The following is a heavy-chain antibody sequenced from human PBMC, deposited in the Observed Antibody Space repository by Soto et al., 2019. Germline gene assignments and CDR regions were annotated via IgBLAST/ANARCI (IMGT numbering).Heavy chain of an antibody. V-gene: IGHV4-34*01. D-gene: IGHD6-13*01. J-gene: IGHJ6*02. CDR1: GGSFSGYY. Sequence: SETLSLTCAVYGGSFSGYYWSWIRQPPGKGLEWIGEINHSGSTNYNPSLKSRVTISVDTSKNQFSLKLSSVTAADTAVYYCARDEYRGSSWFNYYYYGMDVWGQGTTVTVSS. CDR2: INHSGST. CDR3: ARDEYRGSSWFNYYYYGMDV.